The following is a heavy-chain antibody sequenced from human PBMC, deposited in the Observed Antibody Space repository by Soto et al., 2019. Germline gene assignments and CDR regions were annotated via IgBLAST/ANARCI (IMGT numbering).Heavy chain of an antibody. V-gene: IGHV1-3*01. CDR3: GRSVVGATGEILYNAMDV. CDR1: GYTLTTYA. CDR2: INPASGHT. D-gene: IGHD1-26*01. J-gene: IGHJ6*02. Sequence: QVQLVQSGAEVKKPGASLKVSCKASGYTLTTYALHWVRQAPGQRPGWMGWINPASGHTKYSKRFQDRVTITRDTSASTGYMELSSLRSEDTAVYYCGRSVVGATGEILYNAMDVWGQGTTVTVSS.